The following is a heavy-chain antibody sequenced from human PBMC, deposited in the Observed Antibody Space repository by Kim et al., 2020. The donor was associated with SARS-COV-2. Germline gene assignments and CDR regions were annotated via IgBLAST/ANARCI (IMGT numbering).Heavy chain of an antibody. V-gene: IGHV3-33*01. CDR2: IWYDGSNK. CDR3: ARHGQVIIHFDY. J-gene: IGHJ4*02. Sequence: GGSLRLSCAASGFTFSSYGMHWVRQAPGKGLEWVAVIWYDGSNKYYADSVKGRFTISRDNSKNTLYLQMNSLRAEDTAVYYCARHGQVIIHFDYWGQGTLVTVSS. CDR1: GFTFSSYG. D-gene: IGHD3-3*01.